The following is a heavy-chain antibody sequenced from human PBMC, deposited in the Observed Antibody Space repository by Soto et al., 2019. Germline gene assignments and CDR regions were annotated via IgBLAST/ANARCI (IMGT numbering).Heavy chain of an antibody. J-gene: IGHJ4*02. CDR1: GFLFDNFW. CDR2: IKQDGSET. D-gene: IGHD6-19*01. Sequence: EVQLVQSGGGLVQPGGSLRLSCAASGFLFDNFWMTWVRQAPGKGLEWVANIKQDGSETYYVDSVKGRFAISRDNAKDSRYLEMNSLRVEDTAIYYCARDTGATVAGTFDFWGQGTLVTVSS. CDR3: ARDTGATVAGTFDF. V-gene: IGHV3-7*01.